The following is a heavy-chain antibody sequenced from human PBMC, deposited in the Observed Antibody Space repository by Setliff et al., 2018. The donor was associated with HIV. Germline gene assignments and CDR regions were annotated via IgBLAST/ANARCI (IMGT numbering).Heavy chain of an antibody. D-gene: IGHD3-16*02. Sequence: KVSCKASGGTFSNYAFSWVRLAPGQGLEWMGGIIPVFDTTNYEKKFRDRVTITADESTSTVYLELISLRSEDTAVYYCAVGDYVWGSYRLDFWGQGTLVTVSS. CDR3: AVGDYVWGSYRLDF. CDR1: GGTFSNYA. V-gene: IGHV1-69*01. J-gene: IGHJ4*02. CDR2: IIPVFDTT.